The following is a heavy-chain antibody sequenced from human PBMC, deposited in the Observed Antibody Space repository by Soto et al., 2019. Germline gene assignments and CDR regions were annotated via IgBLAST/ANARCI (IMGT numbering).Heavy chain of an antibody. CDR2: IIVDSGNT. J-gene: IGHJ4*02. V-gene: IGHV1-18*01. CDR3: ARVVVAANVADY. Sequence: GASVKVSCKASGFTFTSSAMQWVRQARGQGLEWIGWIIVDSGNTNYAQKLQGRVTMTTDTSTSTAYMELRSLRSDDTAVYYCARVVVAANVADYWGQGTLVTVSS. CDR1: GFTFTSSA. D-gene: IGHD2-15*01.